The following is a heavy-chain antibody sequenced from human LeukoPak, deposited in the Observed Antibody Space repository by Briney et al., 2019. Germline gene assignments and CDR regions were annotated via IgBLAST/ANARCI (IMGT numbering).Heavy chain of an antibody. CDR2: ISSSSSYI. CDR1: GFTFSSYS. Sequence: PGGSLRLSCAGSGFTFSSYSMNWVRQAPGKGLEWVSSISSSSSYIYYADSVKGRFTISRDNAKNSLYLQMNSLRAEDTAVYYCARERPTTVRSPYAFDIWGQGTMVTVSS. CDR3: ARERPTTVRSPYAFDI. V-gene: IGHV3-21*01. D-gene: IGHD4-11*01. J-gene: IGHJ3*02.